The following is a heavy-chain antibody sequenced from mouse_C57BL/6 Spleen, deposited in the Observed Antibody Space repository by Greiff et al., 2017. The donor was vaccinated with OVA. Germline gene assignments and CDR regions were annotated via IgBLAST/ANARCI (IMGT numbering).Heavy chain of an antibody. CDR2: INPNNGGT. V-gene: IGHV1-26*01. D-gene: IGHD2-2*01. Sequence: EVKLQQSGPELVKPGASVKISCKASGYTFTDYYMNWVKQSHGKSLEWIGDINPNNGGTSYNQKFKGKATLTVDKSSSTAYMELRSLTSEDSAVYYCALVFAYWGQGTLVTVSA. CDR1: GYTFTDYY. CDR3: ALVFAY. J-gene: IGHJ3*01.